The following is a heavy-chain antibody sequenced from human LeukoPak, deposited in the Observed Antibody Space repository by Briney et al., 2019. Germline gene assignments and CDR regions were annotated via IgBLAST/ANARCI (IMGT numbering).Heavy chain of an antibody. D-gene: IGHD5-18*01. J-gene: IGHJ4*02. CDR2: ISSSSSYI. V-gene: IGHV3-21*01. CDR1: GFTFSSYS. Sequence: GGSLRLSCAASGFTFSSYSMNWVRQAPGKGLEWVSSISSSSSYIYYADSVKGRFTISRDNAKNSLYLQMNSLRAEDTAVYYCARGDTAMAHFDYWGQGTLVTVSS. CDR3: ARGDTAMAHFDY.